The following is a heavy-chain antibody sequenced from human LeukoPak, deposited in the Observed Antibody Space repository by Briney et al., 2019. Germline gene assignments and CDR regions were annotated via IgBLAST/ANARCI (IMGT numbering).Heavy chain of an antibody. J-gene: IGHJ3*02. Sequence: GSLRLSCAASDFTFSNYWMHWVRHAPGKGLVWVSRIYSDGSITTYTDSVKGRFTISRDNAKNTLYLHMNSLRVEDTAVYYCARAPPSNGYAYHFDIWGQGTMVTVSS. CDR1: DFTFSNYW. CDR3: ARAPPSNGYAYHFDI. D-gene: IGHD5-18*01. CDR2: IYSDGSIT. V-gene: IGHV3-74*03.